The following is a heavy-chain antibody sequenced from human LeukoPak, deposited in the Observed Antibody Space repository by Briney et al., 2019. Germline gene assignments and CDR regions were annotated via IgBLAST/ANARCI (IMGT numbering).Heavy chain of an antibody. V-gene: IGHV3-21*01. J-gene: IGHJ4*02. Sequence: PGGSLRLSCAASGYTFRNYGMNWDRQAPGKGLEWVSFISSSSIYIYYADTVKGRFTISRDKAKKSLSLKMNSLRAEDTAVYYCARSYYDSSGYPNFDYWGQGTLVTVSS. D-gene: IGHD3-22*01. CDR3: ARSYYDSSGYPNFDY. CDR1: GYTFRNYG. CDR2: ISSSSIYI.